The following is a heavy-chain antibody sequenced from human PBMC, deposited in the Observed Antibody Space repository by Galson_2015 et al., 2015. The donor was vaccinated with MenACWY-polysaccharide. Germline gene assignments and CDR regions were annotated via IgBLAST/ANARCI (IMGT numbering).Heavy chain of an antibody. V-gene: IGHV3-33*01. CDR2: IQYDGSNK. CDR1: GSRFSNSG. CDR3: AREGSRIVFHAFDI. Sequence: SLRLSCAASGSRFSNSGMHWVRPAPGKGLGWVAVIQYDGSNKVYADSVKGRFTISRDNSKNTVFLEMNTLGVEDTAVYYCAREGSRIVFHAFDIWGQGTMVTVSS. D-gene: IGHD2-2*01. J-gene: IGHJ3*02.